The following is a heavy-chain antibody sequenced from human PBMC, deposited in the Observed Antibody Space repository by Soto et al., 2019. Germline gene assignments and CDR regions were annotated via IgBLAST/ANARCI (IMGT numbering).Heavy chain of an antibody. CDR1: GGSISSGGYY. D-gene: IGHD2-15*01. J-gene: IGHJ5*02. Sequence: QVQLQESGPGLVKPSQTLSLTCTVSGGSISSGGYYWSWIRQHPGKGLEWIGYIYYSGSTYYNPSPKSRVPISVDTSKYQFSLKLSSVTAADTAVYYCARDWVALPNWFDPWGQGTLVTVSS. CDR3: ARDWVALPNWFDP. CDR2: IYYSGST. V-gene: IGHV4-31*03.